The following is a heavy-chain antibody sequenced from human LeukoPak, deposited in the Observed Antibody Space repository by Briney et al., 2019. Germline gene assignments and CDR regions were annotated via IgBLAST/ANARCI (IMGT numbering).Heavy chain of an antibody. V-gene: IGHV1-46*01. CDR1: GYTFTGYY. CDR3: ARVPHSGPFDY. CDR2: INPSGGST. D-gene: IGHD6-19*01. Sequence: ASVKVSCKASGYTFTGYYMHWVRQAPGQGLEWMGIINPSGGSTNYAQKFQGRVTMTRDTSTSTVYMELSSLRSEDTAVYYCARVPHSGPFDYWGQGTLVTVSS. J-gene: IGHJ4*02.